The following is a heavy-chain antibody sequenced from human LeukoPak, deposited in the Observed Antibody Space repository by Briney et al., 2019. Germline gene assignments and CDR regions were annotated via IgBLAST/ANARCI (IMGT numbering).Heavy chain of an antibody. CDR1: GGTFSSYA. V-gene: IGHV1-69*13. J-gene: IGHJ5*02. CDR3: ARADYGAQGWFDP. Sequence: SVTVSCTASGGTFSSYAISWVRQAPGQGLEWMGGIIPIFGTANYAQKFQGRVTITADESTRTAYMELSSLRSEDTAVYYCARADYGAQGWFDPWGQGTLVTVSS. D-gene: IGHD4-17*01. CDR2: IIPIFGTA.